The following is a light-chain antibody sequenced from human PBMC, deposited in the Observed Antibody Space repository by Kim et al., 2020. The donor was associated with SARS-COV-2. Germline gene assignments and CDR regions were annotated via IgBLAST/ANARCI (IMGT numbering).Light chain of an antibody. CDR3: QQSYRGPYT. CDR2: AAF. CDR1: QNIHFY. V-gene: IGKV1-39*01. J-gene: IGKJ2*01. Sequence: DIQVTQSPSSLSASVGDRVTITCRASQNIHFYLNWYQQRPGKAPEVLISAAFTLQSGAPSRFGGSRSGTDFNLTISNLQPEDFATYYCQQSYRGPYTFGPGTKLEI.